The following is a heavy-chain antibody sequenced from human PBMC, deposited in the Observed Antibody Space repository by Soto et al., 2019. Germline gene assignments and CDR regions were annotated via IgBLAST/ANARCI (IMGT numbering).Heavy chain of an antibody. J-gene: IGHJ6*03. Sequence: SQTLSLTCAISGDSVSSNSAAWNWIRQSPSRGLEWLGRTYYRSKRYNDYAVSVKSRITINPDTSKNQFSLQLNSVTPEDTAVYYCARGESKVEYSSSLAYYYYYMDVWGKGTTVTVSS. CDR3: ARGESKVEYSSSLAYYYYYMDV. CDR1: GDSVSSNSAA. D-gene: IGHD6-6*01. V-gene: IGHV6-1*01. CDR2: TYYRSKRYN.